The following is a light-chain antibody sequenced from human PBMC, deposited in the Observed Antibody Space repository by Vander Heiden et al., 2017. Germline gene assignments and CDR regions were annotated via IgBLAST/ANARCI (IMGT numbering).Light chain of an antibody. CDR1: SGSIAGNY. CDR3: QSYDSSNQGVV. Sequence: NFMLTHPHSVSESPGKTVTISCTRSSGSIAGNYVQWCQQRPGSSPTTVIYEDNHRPSGVPDRFSGSIDSSSNSASLTISGLKTEDDADYYCQSYDSSNQGVVFGGGTKLTVL. CDR2: EDN. V-gene: IGLV6-57*01. J-gene: IGLJ2*01.